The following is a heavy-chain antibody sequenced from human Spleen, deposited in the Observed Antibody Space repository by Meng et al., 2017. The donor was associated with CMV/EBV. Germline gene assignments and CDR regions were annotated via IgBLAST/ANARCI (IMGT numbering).Heavy chain of an antibody. CDR3: ARDRLLTSPVRAGYFYYGIDV. Sequence: SVKVSCKASRDTLSNYALSWVRQAPGQGLEWMGGIIPLFGTTNYAQKFQGRITIATGDSTNTAYMDLRSLRSEDTAVYYCARDRLLTSPVRAGYFYYGIDVWGQGTTVTVS. D-gene: IGHD1-26*01. CDR2: IIPLFGTT. CDR1: RDTLSNYA. J-gene: IGHJ6*02. V-gene: IGHV1-69*05.